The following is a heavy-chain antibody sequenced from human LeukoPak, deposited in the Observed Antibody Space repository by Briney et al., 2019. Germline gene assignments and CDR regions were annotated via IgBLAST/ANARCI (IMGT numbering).Heavy chain of an antibody. CDR2: ISSGGSEI. CDR3: AKSYGAVWYAAYFQY. Sequence: GGFLRLSCAASGFTLSSYAMSWVRQAPGKGLEWVSGISSGGSEIYYADSAKGRFTVSRDNSKNTLYLQMNSLRVEDTAVYYCAKSYGAVWYAAYFQYWGQGAVVTVSS. V-gene: IGHV3-23*01. CDR1: GFTLSSYA. D-gene: IGHD4/OR15-4a*01. J-gene: IGHJ1*01.